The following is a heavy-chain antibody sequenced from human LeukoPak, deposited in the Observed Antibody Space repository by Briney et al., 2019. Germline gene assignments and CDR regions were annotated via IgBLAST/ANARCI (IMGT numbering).Heavy chain of an antibody. J-gene: IGHJ4*02. CDR1: GYTLTSYG. Sequence: ASVKVSCKASGYTLTSYGISWVRLAPGQGLEWMGWISAYNGNTNYAQKLQGRVTMTRDTSTSTVYMELSSLRSEDTAVYYCANPQALAVAGIVDYWGQGTLVTVSS. V-gene: IGHV1-18*01. CDR3: ANPQALAVAGIVDY. D-gene: IGHD6-19*01. CDR2: ISAYNGNT.